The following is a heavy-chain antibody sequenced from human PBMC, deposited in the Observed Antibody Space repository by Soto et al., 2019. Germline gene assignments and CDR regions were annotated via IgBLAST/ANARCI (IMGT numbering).Heavy chain of an antibody. V-gene: IGHV3-15*07. J-gene: IGHJ6*03. CDR1: GFTFSNAW. CDR3: ARLMYCSSTSCSGSRRNSGYDWGYYYYYYMDV. Sequence: PGGSLRLSCAASGFTFSNAWMNWVRQAPGKGLEWVGRIKSKTDGGTTDYAAPVKGRFTISRDNAKNTLYLQMNSLRAEDTAVYYCARLMYCSSTSCSGSRRNSGYDWGYYYYYYMDVWGKRTTVTVSS. D-gene: IGHD2-2*01. CDR2: IKSKTDGGTT.